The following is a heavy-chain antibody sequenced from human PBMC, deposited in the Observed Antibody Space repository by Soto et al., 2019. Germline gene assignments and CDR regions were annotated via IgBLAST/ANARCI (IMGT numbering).Heavy chain of an antibody. CDR1: GFSLTTSQVG. J-gene: IGHJ4*02. CDR3: GHLNTRGLLFDS. V-gene: IGHV2-5*01. D-gene: IGHD3-10*01. CDR2: VYWNDDK. Sequence: QITLKEPGPTLVKPTQTLTLTCTFSGFSLTTSQVGVGWIRQPPGKALEWLAHVYWNDDKYYSLSLKSRLHNNKDTSKSQVVPPMTQIDPVEQAQYFCGHLNTRGLLFDSWGQGALITVSS.